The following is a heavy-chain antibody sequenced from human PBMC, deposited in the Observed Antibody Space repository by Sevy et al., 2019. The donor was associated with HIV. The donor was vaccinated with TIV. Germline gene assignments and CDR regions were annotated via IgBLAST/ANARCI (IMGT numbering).Heavy chain of an antibody. CDR3: ARMGRMTTVTTDYDAFDI. J-gene: IGHJ3*02. CDR2: IYYSGST. D-gene: IGHD4-17*01. V-gene: IGHV4-31*03. CDR1: GGSISSGGYY. Sequence: SETLSLTCTVSGGSISSGGYYWSWIRQHPGKGLEWLGYIYYSGSTYYNPSLKSRVTISVDTSKNQFSLKLSSVTAADTAVYYCARMGRMTTVTTDYDAFDIWGQGTMVTVSS.